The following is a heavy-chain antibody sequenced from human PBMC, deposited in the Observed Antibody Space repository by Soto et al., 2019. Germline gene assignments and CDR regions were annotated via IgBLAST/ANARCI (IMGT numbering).Heavy chain of an antibody. CDR2: IYPGDSDT. J-gene: IGHJ4*02. Sequence: PGESLKISCKGSGYRFANYWIGWVRQMPGKGLEWMGIIYPGDSDTRYSPSFQGQVTISADKSISTAYLQWSSLKASDTAMYYCGLSIGSSGWYRFDYWGQGTLVTVSS. CDR3: GLSIGSSGWYRFDY. D-gene: IGHD6-19*01. V-gene: IGHV5-51*01. CDR1: GYRFANYW.